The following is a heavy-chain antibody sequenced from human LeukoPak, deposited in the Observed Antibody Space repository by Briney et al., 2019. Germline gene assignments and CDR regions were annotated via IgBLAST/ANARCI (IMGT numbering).Heavy chain of an antibody. J-gene: IGHJ1*01. CDR3: GKEREKYYHH. CDR1: GFTFSSYE. V-gene: IGHV3-48*03. Sequence: GGSLRLSCAASGFTFSSYEMSWVRQAPGKGLAWVLYISPRGDTVYYAHSVKGRFTISRDNSENSLFLQMNSLRTADTALYYCGKEREKYYHHWGQGTQVVVSS. CDR2: ISPRGDTV.